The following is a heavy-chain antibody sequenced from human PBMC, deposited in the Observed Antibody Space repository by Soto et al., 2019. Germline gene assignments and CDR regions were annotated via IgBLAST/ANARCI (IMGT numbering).Heavy chain of an antibody. V-gene: IGHV3-23*01. J-gene: IGHJ5*02. Sequence: GGSLRLSCAASGFTFSSYAMSWVRQAPGKGLEWVSAISGSGGSTYYADSVKGRFTISRDNSKNTLYLQMNSLRAEDTAVYYCAREFGSSPQGGNWFDPWGQGTLVTVSS. CDR2: ISGSGGST. CDR1: GFTFSSYA. D-gene: IGHD6-6*01. CDR3: AREFGSSPQGGNWFDP.